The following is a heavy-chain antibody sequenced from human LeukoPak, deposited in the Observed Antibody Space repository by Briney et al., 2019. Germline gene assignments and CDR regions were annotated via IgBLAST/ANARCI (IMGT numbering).Heavy chain of an antibody. Sequence: SETLSLTCAVYGGSFSGYYWSWIRQPPGKGLEWIGEINHSGSTNYNPSLKSRVTISVDTSKNQFSLKLSSVTAADTAVYYCAHSVYGSGSYRGFDYWGQGTLVTVSS. V-gene: IGHV4-34*01. CDR1: GGSFSGYY. J-gene: IGHJ4*02. D-gene: IGHD3-10*01. CDR3: AHSVYGSGSYRGFDY. CDR2: INHSGST.